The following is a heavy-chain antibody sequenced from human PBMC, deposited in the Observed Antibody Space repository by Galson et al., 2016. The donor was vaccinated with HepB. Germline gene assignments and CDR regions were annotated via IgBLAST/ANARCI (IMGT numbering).Heavy chain of an antibody. CDR3: AMSGDVVVVPAAVFNF. D-gene: IGHD2-15*01. Sequence: TLSLTCGVSGASIRTAGHYWSWLRQPPGKGLEWLGAIPHSDITYDNPSLRSRLTISLDTSTNRFFLSLRSVTAADTALYFCAMSGDVVVVPAAVFNFWGQGTLVAVSS. CDR1: GASIRTAGHY. V-gene: IGHV4-30-4*01. J-gene: IGHJ1*01. CDR2: IPHSDIT.